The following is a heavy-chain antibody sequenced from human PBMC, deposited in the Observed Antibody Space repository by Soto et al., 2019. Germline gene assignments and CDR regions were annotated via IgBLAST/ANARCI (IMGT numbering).Heavy chain of an antibody. J-gene: IGHJ5*02. Sequence: QVQLQQWGAGLLKPSETLSLTCAVYGGSFSGYYWSWIRQPPGKGLEWIGEIKYSGSTNYNPSLKSRVTIPVDTSKNQFSLKLSSVTAADTAVYYCARKVGQWLGGYNWFDPWGQGTLVTVSS. CDR3: ARKVGQWLGGYNWFDP. D-gene: IGHD6-19*01. CDR1: GGSFSGYY. CDR2: IKYSGST. V-gene: IGHV4-34*01.